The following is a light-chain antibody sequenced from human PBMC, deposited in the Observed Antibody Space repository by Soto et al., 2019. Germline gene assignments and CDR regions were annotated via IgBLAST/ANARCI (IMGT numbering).Light chain of an antibody. V-gene: IGKV1-9*01. CDR2: AAS. CDR3: QQLYTLPFT. CDR1: QNIRGC. J-gene: IGKJ5*01. Sequence: DIQMTQSPSSLSASVGDRVTITCRASQNIRGCVNWYQHQPGKAPKLLIYAASTLQSGVPSRFSGSGSGTEFTLTISGLLPEDFAAYHCQQLYTLPFTFGQGTRLEIK.